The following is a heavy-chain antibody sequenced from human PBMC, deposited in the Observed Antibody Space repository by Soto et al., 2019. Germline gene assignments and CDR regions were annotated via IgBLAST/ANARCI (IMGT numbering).Heavy chain of an antibody. Sequence: LSLTCTVSGASISPFYWSWIRQHPGKGLEWIGYIYYTGNTNFNPALKSRVTMSADTSKNQFSLKLSSVTTADTAVYFCARVGGYNYFDHWGHGTQVTGSS. CDR3: ARVGGYNYFDH. CDR1: GASISPFY. V-gene: IGHV4-59*01. CDR2: IYYTGNT. J-gene: IGHJ4*01. D-gene: IGHD5-12*01.